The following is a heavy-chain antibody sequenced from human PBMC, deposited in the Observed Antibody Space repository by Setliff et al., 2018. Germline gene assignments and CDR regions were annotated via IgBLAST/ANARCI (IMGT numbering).Heavy chain of an antibody. V-gene: IGHV3-23*01. CDR3: AKDGSGSYDYLDY. J-gene: IGHJ4*02. Sequence: GGSLRLSCAASGFTFSSYAMTWVRQAPGKGLEWVSVISGSGGSTYYADSVKGRFTISRDNSKDTLYLQMNSLRAEDTAVYYCAKDGSGSYDYLDYWGQGTLVTVSS. CDR2: ISGSGGST. D-gene: IGHD6-13*01. CDR1: GFTFSSYA.